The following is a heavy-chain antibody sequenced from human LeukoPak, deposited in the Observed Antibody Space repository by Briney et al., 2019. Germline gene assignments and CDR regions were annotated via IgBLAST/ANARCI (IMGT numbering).Heavy chain of an antibody. CDR2: INSDGSST. V-gene: IGHV3-74*01. J-gene: IGHJ4*02. CDR3: AKDVVGQQWPENY. Sequence: PGGSLRLSCAASGFTFSIYWMHWVRQAPGKGLVWVSRINSDGSSTIYADSVKGRFTISRDNSKNTLYLQMNSLRAEDTAVYFCAKDVVGQQWPENYWGQGTLVTVSS. D-gene: IGHD6-19*01. CDR1: GFTFSIYW.